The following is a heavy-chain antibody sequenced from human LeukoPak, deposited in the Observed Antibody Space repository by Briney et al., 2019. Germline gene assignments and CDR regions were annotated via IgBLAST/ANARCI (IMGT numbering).Heavy chain of an antibody. CDR1: GFTFSSYG. J-gene: IGHJ3*02. CDR2: IRYDGSNK. D-gene: IGHD1-26*01. CDR3: ARDGGQWELPDAFDI. V-gene: IGHV3-30*02. Sequence: GGSLRLSCAASGFTFSSYGMHWVRQAPGKGLEWVAFIRYDGSNKYYADSVKGRFTISRDNSKNTLYLQMNSLRAEDTAVYYCARDGGQWELPDAFDIWGQGTMVTVSS.